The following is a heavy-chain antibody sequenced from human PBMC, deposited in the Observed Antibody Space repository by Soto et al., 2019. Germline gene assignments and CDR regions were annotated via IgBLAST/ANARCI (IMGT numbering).Heavy chain of an antibody. V-gene: IGHV4-34*01. J-gene: IGHJ4*02. CDR2: INHSGST. D-gene: IGHD4-17*01. Sequence: QVQLQQWGAGLLKPSETLSLTCAVYGGSFSGYYWSWIRQPPGKGLEWIGEINHSGSTNYNPSLKRRVTISVDTSKHQFSLQLSAVTAADTAVYYCARSTVTTLDYWGQGTLVTVSS. CDR1: GGSFSGYY. CDR3: ARSTVTTLDY.